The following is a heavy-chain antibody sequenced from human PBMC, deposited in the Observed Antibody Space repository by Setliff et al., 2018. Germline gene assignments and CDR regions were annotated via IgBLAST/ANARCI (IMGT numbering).Heavy chain of an antibody. D-gene: IGHD6-25*01. CDR3: VRDTTSGWMLTN. Sequence: GGSLRLSCAASGFTFSSHGMHWVRQAPGKGLEWISYLNNDGTTIYYADSVRGRFTISRDNARDSLYLQMNSLRAEDTAVYYCVRDTTSGWMLTNWGQGTLVTVSS. CDR2: LNNDGTTI. V-gene: IGHV3-48*04. CDR1: GFTFSSHG. J-gene: IGHJ4*02.